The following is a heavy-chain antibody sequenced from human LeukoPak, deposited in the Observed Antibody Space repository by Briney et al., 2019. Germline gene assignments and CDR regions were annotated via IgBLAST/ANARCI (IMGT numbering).Heavy chain of an antibody. Sequence: PGGSLRLSCAASGFTFSSYGMHWVRQAPGKGLEWVAVITYDGSNKYYADSVKGRFTISRDNSKNPLYLQMNSLRAEDTAVYYCAKESAAGPRRGGSDYWARGTRVTVFS. CDR3: AKESAAGPRRGGSDY. D-gene: IGHD6-13*01. V-gene: IGHV3-30*18. CDR1: GFTFSSYG. CDR2: ITYDGSNK. J-gene: IGHJ4*02.